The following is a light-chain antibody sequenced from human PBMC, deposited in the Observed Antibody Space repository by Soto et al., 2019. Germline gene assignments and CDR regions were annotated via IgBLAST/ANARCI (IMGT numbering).Light chain of an antibody. V-gene: IGKV3-20*01. CDR3: QQYRT. CDR2: GAS. CDR1: QSVSSSS. J-gene: IGKJ3*01. Sequence: ETGLTQSPGTLSLSPGERATLSCRASQSVSSSSLAWYQQKPGQAPRLLIFGASNRATGIPDRFSGSGSGTDFILTISRLEPEDFAVYYCQQYRTFGPGTKVDIK.